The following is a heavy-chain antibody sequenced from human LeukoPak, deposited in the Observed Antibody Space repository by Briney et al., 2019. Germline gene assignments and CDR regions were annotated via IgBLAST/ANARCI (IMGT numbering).Heavy chain of an antibody. CDR2: ISGSGGST. CDR3: AKILTRRGDRVDH. V-gene: IGHV3-23*01. J-gene: IGHJ4*02. CDR1: GFTFSSYA. Sequence: PGGSLRLSYAASGFTFSSYAMRWVRQAPGKGLEWVSAISGSGGSTYYADSVKGRFTISRDNSKNTLYLQMNSLRAEDTAVYYCAKILTRRGDRVDHWGQGTLVTVSS. D-gene: IGHD3-10*01.